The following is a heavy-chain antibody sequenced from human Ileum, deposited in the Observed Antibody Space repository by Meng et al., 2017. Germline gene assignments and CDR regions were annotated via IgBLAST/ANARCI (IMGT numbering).Heavy chain of an antibody. J-gene: IGHJ4*02. CDR1: GFTFNNFA. CDR2: ISATGSQT. D-gene: IGHD4-17*01. CDR3: AKDPSRRPVEVTTFMLMDDY. V-gene: IGHV3-23*01. Sequence: GESLKISCAASGFTFNNFAMNWVRQAPGKGLEWVSTISATGSQTLYEDSVKGRFTISRDNSKNTLYLQMNSLRVEDTAMYYCAKDPSRRPVEVTTFMLMDDYWGQGTLVTVSS.